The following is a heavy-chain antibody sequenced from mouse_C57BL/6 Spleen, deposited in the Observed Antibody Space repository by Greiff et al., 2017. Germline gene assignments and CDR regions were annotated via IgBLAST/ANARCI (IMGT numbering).Heavy chain of an antibody. V-gene: IGHV1-64*01. CDR3: ARCDYYAMDY. CDR1: GYTFTSYW. J-gene: IGHJ4*01. Sequence: VQLQQPGAELVKPGASVKLSCTASGYTFTSYWMHWVKQRPGQGLEWIGMIHPSSGCTNYNEKFKGQSTLTVDKSTSTLSLQISRLTSEDSAVYYCARCDYYAMDYWGQGTSVTVSA. CDR2: IHPSSGCT.